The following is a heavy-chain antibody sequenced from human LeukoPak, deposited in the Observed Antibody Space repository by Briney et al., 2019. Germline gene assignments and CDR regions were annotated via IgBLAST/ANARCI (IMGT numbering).Heavy chain of an antibody. CDR3: ARDSGMVRGEAYYYYGMDV. V-gene: IGHV4-30-2*01. CDR2: IYHSGST. Sequence: SETLSLTCAVSGGSISSGGYSWSWIRQPPGKGLEWSGYIYHSGSTYYNPSLKSRVTISVDRSKNQFSLKLSSVTAADTAVYYCARDSGMVRGEAYYYYGMDVWGKGTTVTVSS. CDR1: GGSISSGGYS. J-gene: IGHJ6*04. D-gene: IGHD3-10*01.